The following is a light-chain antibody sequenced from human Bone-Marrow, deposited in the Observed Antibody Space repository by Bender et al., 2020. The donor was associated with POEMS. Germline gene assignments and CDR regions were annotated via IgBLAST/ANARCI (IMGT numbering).Light chain of an antibody. V-gene: IGLV1-40*01. CDR2: GNT. CDR3: QAWDRRTAI. CDR1: GSNIGEGYD. J-gene: IGLJ2*01. Sequence: QSVLTQPPSISGAPGQRVSISCTGSGSNIGEGYDVHWYQELPGTAPKVVIHGNTNRPAGVPGRFSGSNSGNTATLTISGTQAMDEADYYCQAWDRRTAIFGGGTKLTVL.